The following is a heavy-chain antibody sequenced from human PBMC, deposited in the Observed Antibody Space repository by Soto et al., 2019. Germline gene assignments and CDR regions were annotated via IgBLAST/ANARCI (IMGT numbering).Heavy chain of an antibody. CDR2: VYSGGSS. J-gene: IGHJ3*02. V-gene: IGHV3-66*01. Sequence: PGGSLRLSCAASGFTVSSNYMTWVRQAPGKGLEWVSLVYSGGSSYYADSVKGRFTISRDNSKNTLSLQMNSLRAGDTAVYFCARVLRSGNSGYAFDIWGQGTMVTVSS. CDR1: GFTVSSNY. D-gene: IGHD1-26*01. CDR3: ARVLRSGNSGYAFDI.